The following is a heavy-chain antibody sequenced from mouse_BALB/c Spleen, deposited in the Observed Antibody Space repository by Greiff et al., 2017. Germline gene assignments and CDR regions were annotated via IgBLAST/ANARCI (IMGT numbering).Heavy chain of an antibody. CDR2: IWAGGST. J-gene: IGHJ4*01. CDR3: ARELHGYGDYYAMDY. D-gene: IGHD2-2*01. CDR1: GFSLTSYG. Sequence: QVQLKESGPGLVAPSQSLSITCTVSGFSLTSYGVHWVRQPPGKGLEWLGVIWAGGSTNYNSALMSRLSISKDNSKSQVFLKMNSLQTDDTAMYYCARELHGYGDYYAMDYWGQGTSVTVSS. V-gene: IGHV2-9*02.